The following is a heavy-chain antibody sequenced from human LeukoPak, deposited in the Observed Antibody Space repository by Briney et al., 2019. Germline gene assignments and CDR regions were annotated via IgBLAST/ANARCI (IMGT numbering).Heavy chain of an antibody. CDR1: GFNLSNFG. CDR2: MRYDATKK. V-gene: IGHV3-30*02. D-gene: IGHD2-8*01. J-gene: IGHJ4*02. CDR3: ARSVMMYASTYYFHY. Sequence: GGSLRLSCAASGFNLSNFGIHWVRQAPGKGLEWVAFMRYDATKKYYADSVKGRFTISRDNSKNTVFLQINSLRADDTSVYYCARSVMMYASTYYFHYWGQGTLVTVSS.